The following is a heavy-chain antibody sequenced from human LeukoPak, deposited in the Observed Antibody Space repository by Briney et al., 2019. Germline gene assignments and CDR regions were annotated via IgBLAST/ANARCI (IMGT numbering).Heavy chain of an antibody. J-gene: IGHJ6*02. CDR1: GGTFSTSA. CDR2: IIPVLNIT. Sequence: ASVKVSCKTSGGTFSTSAITWVRQAPGQGLEWMGRIIPVLNITTYAQRFQGRVTITADTSTSTVYMELSSLRSEETAVYYCARDQGLTAPPPYGLDVWGQGTTVIVSS. CDR3: ARDQGLTAPPPYGLDV. V-gene: IGHV1-69*04. D-gene: IGHD5-18*01.